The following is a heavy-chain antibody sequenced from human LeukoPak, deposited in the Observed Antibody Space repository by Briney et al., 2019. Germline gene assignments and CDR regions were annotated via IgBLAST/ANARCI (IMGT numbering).Heavy chain of an antibody. D-gene: IGHD3-22*01. V-gene: IGHV4-4*02. CDR3: ARDTYYYDSSGYSNFDY. Sequence: SETLSLTCAVSGGSISSSNWWSWVRQPPGKGLEWIGEIYHSGSTNYNPSLKSRVTISVDNSKNQFSLKLSSVTAADTAVYYCARDTYYYDSSGYSNFDYWGQGTLVTVSS. J-gene: IGHJ4*02. CDR1: GGSISSSNW. CDR2: IYHSGST.